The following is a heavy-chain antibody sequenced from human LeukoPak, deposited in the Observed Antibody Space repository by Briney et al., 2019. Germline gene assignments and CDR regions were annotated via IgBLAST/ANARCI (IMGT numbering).Heavy chain of an antibody. D-gene: IGHD6-6*01. CDR2: IKQDGSKK. V-gene: IGHV3-7*03. CDR1: GFTFSSYW. Sequence: GGSLRLSCAASGFTFSSYWMTWVRQAPGKGLEWVANIKQDGSKKNYVDSVKGRFTISRDNAKNSLYLQMNSLRAEDTAVYYCARVYHSSSGRAIDYWGQGTLVTVSS. CDR3: ARVYHSSSGRAIDY. J-gene: IGHJ4*02.